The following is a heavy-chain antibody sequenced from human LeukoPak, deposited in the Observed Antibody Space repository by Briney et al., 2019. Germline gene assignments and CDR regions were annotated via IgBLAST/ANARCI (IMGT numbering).Heavy chain of an antibody. D-gene: IGHD5-12*01. J-gene: IGHJ4*02. CDR2: IRSDGSSP. CDR3: ARVRATFSPHFDN. CDR1: GFTFSSYW. V-gene: IGHV3-74*01. Sequence: GGSLRLSCAASGFTFSSYWMHWVRQAPGKGLVWVSRIRSDGSSPSYVDSVKGRFTISRDNAKNTLYLQMNSLRAEDTAVYYCARVRATFSPHFDNWGQGTLVTVSS.